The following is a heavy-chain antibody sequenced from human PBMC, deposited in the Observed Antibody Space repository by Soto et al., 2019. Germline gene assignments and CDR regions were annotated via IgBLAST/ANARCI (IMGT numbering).Heavy chain of an antibody. CDR1: AGSLSGFY. CDR2: INHNGST. J-gene: IGHJ3*02. D-gene: IGHD3-22*01. Sequence: KNSDPLSLTCAVSAGSLSGFYWNWIRQPPGKGLEWIGQINHNGSTNYNPSLKSRVTVSVDTSKNQLSLGLSAVTEADTAVYYCARVSRSSDGSGNRKVFDIWCQAAMGT. V-gene: IGHV4-34*01. CDR3: ARVSRSSDGSGNRKVFDI.